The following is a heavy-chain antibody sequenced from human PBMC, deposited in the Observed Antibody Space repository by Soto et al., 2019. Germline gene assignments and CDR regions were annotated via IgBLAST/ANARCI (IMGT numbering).Heavy chain of an antibody. CDR1: GFTFSNSA. Sequence: GGSLRLSCSASGFTFSNSAMHWVRQAPGKGLEYVSTISSNGGNTYYADSVKDRFTISRDNPKNTLYLQMSSLRAEDTAVYYCARGVDTAMSNSGDYFDYWGQGTLVTVSS. J-gene: IGHJ4*02. CDR3: ARGVDTAMSNSGDYFDY. V-gene: IGHV3-64D*06. CDR2: ISSNGGNT. D-gene: IGHD5-18*01.